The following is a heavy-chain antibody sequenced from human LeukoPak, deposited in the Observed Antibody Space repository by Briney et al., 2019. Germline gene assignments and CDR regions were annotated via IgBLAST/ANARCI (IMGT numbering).Heavy chain of an antibody. V-gene: IGHV1-2*02. D-gene: IGHD6-19*01. CDR2: INPNSGGR. Sequence: GASVTVSRKASGYTFTGYYMHWVRQAPGQGREWMGWINPNSGGRNYAQKFQGRVTMTRDTYISTAYMELSRLRSDDAAVYYCARVSGWSFYYYIDIWGKGTTVTVSS. J-gene: IGHJ6*03. CDR1: GYTFTGYY. CDR3: ARVSGWSFYYYIDI.